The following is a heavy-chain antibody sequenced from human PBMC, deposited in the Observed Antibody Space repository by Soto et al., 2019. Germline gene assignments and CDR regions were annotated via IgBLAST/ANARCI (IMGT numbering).Heavy chain of an antibody. CDR2: IIPIIGTA. V-gene: IGHV1-69*13. CDR1: GYTFTGYY. CDR3: ARSAPRLSSSGAYFDY. D-gene: IGHD6-6*01. J-gene: IGHJ4*02. Sequence: SVKVSCKASGYTFTGYYMHWVRQAPGQGLEWMGGIIPIIGTANYAQKFQGRVTITADESTSTAYMELSSLRSEDTAVYYCARSAPRLSSSGAYFDYWGQGTLVTVSS.